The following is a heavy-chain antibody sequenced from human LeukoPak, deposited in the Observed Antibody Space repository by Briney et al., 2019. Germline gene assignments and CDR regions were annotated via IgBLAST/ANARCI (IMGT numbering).Heavy chain of an antibody. Sequence: ASVKVSCKASGYTFTSYDINWVRQATGQGLEWMGWMNPNSGNTGYAQKFQGRVTITRNTSISTAYMELGSLRSEDTAVYYCARDRIVGATTTDAFDIWGQGTMVTVSS. CDR1: GYTFTSYD. CDR3: ARDRIVGATTTDAFDI. D-gene: IGHD1-26*01. J-gene: IGHJ3*02. V-gene: IGHV1-8*03. CDR2: MNPNSGNT.